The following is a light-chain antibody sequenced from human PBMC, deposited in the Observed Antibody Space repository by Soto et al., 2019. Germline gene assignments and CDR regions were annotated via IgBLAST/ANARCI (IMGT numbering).Light chain of an antibody. J-gene: IGKJ1*01. V-gene: IGKV1-39*01. Sequence: DIHMAQSPPSLSASVGDRVTITCRASHNIVTYLNWYQQKAGKAPSLLIYAASSLQTGVPSRFSGSGSGTDFALTISSLQPEDFATYYCQQSYSDWTFGQGTKVEV. CDR3: QQSYSDWT. CDR1: HNIVTY. CDR2: AAS.